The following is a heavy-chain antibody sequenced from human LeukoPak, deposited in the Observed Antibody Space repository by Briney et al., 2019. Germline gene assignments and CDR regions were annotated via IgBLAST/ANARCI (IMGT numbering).Heavy chain of an antibody. J-gene: IGHJ4*02. Sequence: GGSLRLSCAASGFTFSSYAMSWVRQAPGKGLEWVSAISGSGGSTYYPDSVKGRFTISRDNSKNTLYLQMNSLRAEDTAVYYCAKSKGWFGELSPFDHWGQGTLVTVSS. CDR3: AKSKGWFGELSPFDH. CDR1: GFTFSSYA. D-gene: IGHD3-10*01. V-gene: IGHV3-23*01. CDR2: ISGSGGST.